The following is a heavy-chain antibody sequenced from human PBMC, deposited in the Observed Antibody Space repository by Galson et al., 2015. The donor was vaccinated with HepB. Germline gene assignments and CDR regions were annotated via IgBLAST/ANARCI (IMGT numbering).Heavy chain of an antibody. CDR3: ARILVTGSGGGGMDV. D-gene: IGHD1-1*01. V-gene: IGHV1-3*01. Sequence: SVKVSCKASGYTFTRYAMHWVRQAPGQRLEWMGWINGGNGDRKYSQKFQGRATITRDTSANTAYMELSSLRSEDTAVYYCARILVTGSGGGGMDVWGQGTTVTVSS. J-gene: IGHJ6*02. CDR1: GYTFTRYA. CDR2: INGGNGDR.